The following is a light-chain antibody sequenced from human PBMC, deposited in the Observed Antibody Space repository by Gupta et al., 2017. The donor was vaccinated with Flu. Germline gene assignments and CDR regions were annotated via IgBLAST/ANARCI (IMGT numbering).Light chain of an antibody. Sequence: DIQMTQSPSTLSASVGDRVTLTCRASQSISSWLAWYQQKPGKAPKLLIYKTAYLERGVPSTFSGSGSGAEFTLTIGSLQPDDFATYYCLQDDSYSPTFGGGTKVEIK. CDR1: QSISSW. CDR3: LQDDSYSPT. V-gene: IGKV1-5*03. CDR2: KTA. J-gene: IGKJ4*01.